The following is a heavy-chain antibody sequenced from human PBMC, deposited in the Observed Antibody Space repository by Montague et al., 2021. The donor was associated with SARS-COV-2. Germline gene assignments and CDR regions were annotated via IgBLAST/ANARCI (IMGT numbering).Heavy chain of an antibody. D-gene: IGHD3-22*01. CDR3: ARVDSSGPGEC. Sequence: SETLSLTCTVSGGSLNNYFWSWIRQPPGKGLEWVGYISDSGSTKYNPSLQSRVTISVDTARNQFSLKLLSVTAADTAFYYCARVDSSGPGECWGQGILVSVSS. CDR2: ISDSGST. V-gene: IGHV4-59*08. J-gene: IGHJ4*02. CDR1: GGSLNNYF.